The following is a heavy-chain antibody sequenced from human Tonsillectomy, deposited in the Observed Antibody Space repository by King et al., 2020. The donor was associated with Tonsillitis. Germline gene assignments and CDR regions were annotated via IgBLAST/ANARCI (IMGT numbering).Heavy chain of an antibody. D-gene: IGHD5-24*01. CDR3: ARNGRDGYNYFDY. J-gene: IGHJ4*02. V-gene: IGHV4-39*07. CDR2: IYYSGST. CDR1: GGSISSSSYY. Sequence: QLQESGPGLVKPSETLSLTCTVSGGSISSSSYYWGWIRQPPGKGLEWIGSIYYSGSTYYNPSLKSRVTISVDTSKNQFSLKLSSVTAADPALYYCARNGRDGYNYFDYWGQGTLVTVSS.